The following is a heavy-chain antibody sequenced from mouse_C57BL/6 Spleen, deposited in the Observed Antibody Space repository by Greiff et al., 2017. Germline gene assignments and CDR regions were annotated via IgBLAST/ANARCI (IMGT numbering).Heavy chain of an antibody. J-gene: IGHJ4*01. V-gene: IGHV5-4*03. CDR2: ISDGGSYT. Sequence: DVKVEESGGGLVKPGGSLKLSCAASGFTFSSYAMSWVRQTPEKRLEWGATISDGGSYTYYPDNVKGRFTISSDTAKNNLNLQMSHLKSADTAMYYCARGWYGSYPDYCAMDYWGQGTSVTVSS. CDR1: GFTFSSYA. CDR3: ARGWYGSYPDYCAMDY. D-gene: IGHD2-10*02.